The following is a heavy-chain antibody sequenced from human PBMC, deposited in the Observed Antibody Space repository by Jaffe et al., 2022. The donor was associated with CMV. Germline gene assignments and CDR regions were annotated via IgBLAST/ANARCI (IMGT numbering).Heavy chain of an antibody. J-gene: IGHJ6*03. Sequence: QVQLVQSGAEVKKPGSSVKVSCKASGGSFSSFAISWVRQAPGHGLEWMGRVIPILNTPNYAQKFQGRVSITADKSTNTAYMELRSLRSEDTAVYFCARDPLGETAVGKYYFYYMDVWGEGTTVTVSS. CDR3: ARDPLGETAVGKYYFYYMDV. CDR1: GGSFSSFA. CDR2: VIPILNTP. D-gene: IGHD6-19*01. V-gene: IGHV1-69*09.